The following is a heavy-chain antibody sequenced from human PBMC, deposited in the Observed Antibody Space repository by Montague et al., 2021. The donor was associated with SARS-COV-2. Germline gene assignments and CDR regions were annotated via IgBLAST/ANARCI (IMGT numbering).Heavy chain of an antibody. CDR2: IFGSGAT. Sequence: SETLSLTCTVSGDSISDYYWSWIRQPPGMGLEWIGYIFGSGATNYNPTLKSRVIISLDTSKSQFSLRLSSVTAADTAIYYCARTSRGSRYFYGVDVWGQGTTVTVSS. CDR1: GDSISDYY. V-gene: IGHV4-59*01. CDR3: ARTSRGSRYFYGVDV. J-gene: IGHJ6*02. D-gene: IGHD3-10*01.